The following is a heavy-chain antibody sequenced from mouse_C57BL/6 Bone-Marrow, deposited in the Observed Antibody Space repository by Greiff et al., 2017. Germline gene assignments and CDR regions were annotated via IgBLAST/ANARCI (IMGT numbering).Heavy chain of an antibody. CDR1: GFTFSSYG. D-gene: IGHD1-1*01. CDR3: ARRLLRYYFDY. CDR2: ISSGGSYT. J-gene: IGHJ2*01. Sequence: EVQLLASGGDLVKPGGSLKLSCAASGFTFSSYGMSWVRQTPDKRLEWVATISSGGSYTYYPDSVRGRFTISSDNAKNTLYLEMSSLKSEDTAMYYCARRLLRYYFDYWGQGTTLTVSS. V-gene: IGHV5-6*01.